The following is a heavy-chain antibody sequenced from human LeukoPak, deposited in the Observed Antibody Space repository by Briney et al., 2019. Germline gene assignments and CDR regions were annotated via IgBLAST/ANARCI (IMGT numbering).Heavy chain of an antibody. J-gene: IGHJ4*02. CDR3: ARAGSGVLRYDY. D-gene: IGHD3-10*01. V-gene: IGHV4-59*11. CDR1: GGPISSHY. CDR2: IYYSGST. Sequence: KPSETLSLTCTVSGGPISSHYWSWIRQPPGKGLEWIGYIYYSGSTNYNPSLKSRVTISVDTSKNQFSLKLSSATAADTAVYYCARAGSGVLRYDYWGQGTLVTVSP.